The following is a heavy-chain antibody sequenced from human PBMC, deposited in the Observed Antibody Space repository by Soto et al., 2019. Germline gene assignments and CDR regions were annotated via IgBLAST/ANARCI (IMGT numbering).Heavy chain of an antibody. D-gene: IGHD3-3*01. CDR2: IYPGDSDT. J-gene: IGHJ5*02. CDR1: GYSFTSYW. V-gene: IGHV5-51*01. CDR3: ARSNYDFWSGLSSPPPQNWCDP. Sequence: GESLKISCKGSGYSFTSYWIGWVSQMPGKGLEWMGIIYPGDSDTRYSPSFQGQVTISADKSISTAYLQWSSLKASDTESYYCARSNYDFWSGLSSPPPQNWCDPWGQGTLVTVSS.